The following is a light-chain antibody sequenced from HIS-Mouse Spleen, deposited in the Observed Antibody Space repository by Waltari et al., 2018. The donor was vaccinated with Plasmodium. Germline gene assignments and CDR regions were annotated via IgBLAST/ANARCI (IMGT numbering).Light chain of an antibody. CDR3: CSYAGSYTYV. CDR1: SSAVGGSHH. J-gene: IGLJ1*01. CDR2: DVS. Sequence: QSALTQPRSVSGSPGQSVTISCTGTSSAVGGSHHVSWYQQHPGKAPKLMIYDVSKRPSGVPDRFSGSKSGNTASLTISGLQAEDEADYYCCSYAGSYTYVFGTGTKVTVL. V-gene: IGLV2-11*01.